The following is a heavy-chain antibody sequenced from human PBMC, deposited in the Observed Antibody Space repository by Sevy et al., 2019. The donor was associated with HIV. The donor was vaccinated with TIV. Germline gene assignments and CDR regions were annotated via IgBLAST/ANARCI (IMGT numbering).Heavy chain of an antibody. CDR3: ARQGDLDYFDY. CDR1: GYTFSPYW. CDR2: ILPSDSDT. D-gene: IGHD3-10*01. V-gene: IGHV5-51*01. Sequence: GESLKISCKGSGYTFSPYWIGWVRQMPGQGLAWMGIILPSDSDTEYSPSFQGHVTISVDKSISTVYLQWNSLKASDSAIYYCARQGDLDYFDYWGQGTLVTVSS. J-gene: IGHJ4*02.